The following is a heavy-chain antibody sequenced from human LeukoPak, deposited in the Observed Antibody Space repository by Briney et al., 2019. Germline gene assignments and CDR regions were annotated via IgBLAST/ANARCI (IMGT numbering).Heavy chain of an antibody. CDR2: IIPIFGTA. Sequence: SVKVSCKASGGTFSSYAISWVRQAPGQGLEWMGGIIPIFGTANYAQKFQGRVTITADESTSTAYMELSSLRSEDTAVYYCASRDFWSGYYSHWFDPWSQGTLVTVSS. D-gene: IGHD3-3*01. CDR1: GGTFSSYA. J-gene: IGHJ5*02. V-gene: IGHV1-69*01. CDR3: ASRDFWSGYYSHWFDP.